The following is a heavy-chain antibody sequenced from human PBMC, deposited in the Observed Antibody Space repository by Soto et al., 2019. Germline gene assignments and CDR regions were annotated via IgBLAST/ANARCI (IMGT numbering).Heavy chain of an antibody. Sequence: GSLRLSCVASGFTFSGYWMHWVRQVPGKGLVWVSRISSDGITTTYADSVKGRFTISRDNAKNTLYLQMNSLGAEDTAMYYCTRVVVGSYGYFDYWGQGALVTVSS. V-gene: IGHV3-74*01. D-gene: IGHD2-15*01. CDR1: GFTFSGYW. CDR2: ISSDGITT. CDR3: TRVVVGSYGYFDY. J-gene: IGHJ4*02.